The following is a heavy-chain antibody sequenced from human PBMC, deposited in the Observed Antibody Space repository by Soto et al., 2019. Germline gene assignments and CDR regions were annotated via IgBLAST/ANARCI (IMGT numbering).Heavy chain of an antibody. CDR1: GGSISGYY. Sequence: ETLSLTCSVSGGSISGYYCSWIRQSPGKGLEWLGYVYYTGSTNYSPSLRSRVTISVDTSKNEFSLRLSSVTAADTAVYFCARSVAVPGAHIDYWGQGTQVTVSS. V-gene: IGHV4-59*01. CDR2: VYYTGST. D-gene: IGHD3-3*01. CDR3: ARSVAVPGAHIDY. J-gene: IGHJ4*02.